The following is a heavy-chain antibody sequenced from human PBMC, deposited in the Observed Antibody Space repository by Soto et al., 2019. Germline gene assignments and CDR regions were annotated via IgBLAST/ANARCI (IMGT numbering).Heavy chain of an antibody. V-gene: IGHV1-69*13. CDR1: GGTFSSYA. Sequence: ASVKVSCKASGGTFSSYALSWVRQAPGQGLEWMRGIIPIFGTANYAQKFQVRVTITADEFTNTVYMELRSLSSGDTAVDYCARGGEGYNFRRVYWGQGTPVTVSS. CDR3: ARGGEGYNFRRVY. CDR2: IIPIFGTA. J-gene: IGHJ4*02. D-gene: IGHD5-12*01.